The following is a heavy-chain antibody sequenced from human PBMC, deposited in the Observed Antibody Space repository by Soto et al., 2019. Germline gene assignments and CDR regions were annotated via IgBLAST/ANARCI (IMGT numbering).Heavy chain of an antibody. CDR1: GFTFSTYA. V-gene: IGHV3-23*01. CDR3: AKCGSPAIGDYYYYGMDV. CDR2: IVGSGGSA. D-gene: IGHD2-2*01. J-gene: IGHJ6*02. Sequence: GSLRLSCAASGFTFSTYAMSWVRQAPGKGLEWVSGIVGSGGSAYYADSVKGRFTISRDNSKNTLYLQMKSLRAEDTAVYFCAKCGSPAIGDYYYYGMDVWGQGTTVTVSS.